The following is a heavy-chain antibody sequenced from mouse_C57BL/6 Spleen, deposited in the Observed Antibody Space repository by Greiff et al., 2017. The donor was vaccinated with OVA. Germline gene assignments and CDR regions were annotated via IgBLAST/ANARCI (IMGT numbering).Heavy chain of an antibody. Sequence: EVQLQQSGPELVKPGASVKISCKASGYSFTGYYMNWVQQSPEKSLEWIGEINPSTGGTTYNQKFKAKATLTVDKSYSTAYMQLKSLTSEDTAVYYCARGWPLDYWGQGTTLTVSS. CDR2: INPSTGGT. J-gene: IGHJ2*01. CDR1: GYSFTGYY. D-gene: IGHD1-1*02. V-gene: IGHV1-42*01. CDR3: ARGWPLDY.